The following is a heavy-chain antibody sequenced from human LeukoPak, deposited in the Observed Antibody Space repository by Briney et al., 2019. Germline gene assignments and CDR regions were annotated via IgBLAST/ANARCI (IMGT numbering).Heavy chain of an antibody. CDR2: INADGSNT. Sequence: GGSLRLSCAASGFTFSTYYMHWVRQAPGKGLVWVARINADGSNTNYAASVKGRFTLSRDNAKNTLYLQMNSLRAEDTAVYYCARSFWGSYSDFWGQGTLVTVSS. CDR1: GFTFSTYY. CDR3: ARSFWGSYSDF. D-gene: IGHD3-16*01. V-gene: IGHV3-74*01. J-gene: IGHJ4*02.